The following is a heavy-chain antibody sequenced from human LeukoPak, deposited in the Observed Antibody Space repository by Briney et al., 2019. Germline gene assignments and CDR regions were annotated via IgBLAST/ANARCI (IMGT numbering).Heavy chain of an antibody. CDR1: GGTFRRYA. V-gene: IGHV1-69*05. CDR2: IIPMFGTA. D-gene: IGHD1-26*01. J-gene: IGHJ4*02. CDR3: ARTRSGSHLQIFDY. Sequence: GASVKVSCKASGGTFRRYAINWVRQAPGQGLEWMGGIIPMFGTANYEQKFQGRVTITTDESTSTAYMELSSLRSEDTAVYYCARTRSGSHLQIFDYWGQGTLVTVSS.